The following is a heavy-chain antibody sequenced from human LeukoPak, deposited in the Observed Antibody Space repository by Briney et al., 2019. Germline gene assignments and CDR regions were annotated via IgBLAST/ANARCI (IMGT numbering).Heavy chain of an antibody. CDR1: GGSISNYY. Sequence: SETLSLTCTVPGGSISNYYWSWIRQPPGKGLEWIGYIYYSGSTNYNPSLKSRVTISVDTSKNQFSLRLSSVTAADTAVYYCARVPFYYGSGSYYIDDYFDYWGQGTLVTVSS. CDR2: IYYSGST. V-gene: IGHV4-59*01. J-gene: IGHJ4*02. D-gene: IGHD3-10*01. CDR3: ARVPFYYGSGSYYIDDYFDY.